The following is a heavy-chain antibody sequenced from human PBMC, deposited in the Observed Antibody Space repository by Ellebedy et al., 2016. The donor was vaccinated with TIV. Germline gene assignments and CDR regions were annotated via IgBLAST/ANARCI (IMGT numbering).Heavy chain of an antibody. V-gene: IGHV3-33*01. CDR3: ARGTIAALPLSRY. CDR1: GFTFSSYG. J-gene: IGHJ4*02. Sequence: GESLKISXAASGFTFSSYGMHWVRQAPGKGLEWVAVIWYDGSNKYYADSVKGRFTISRDNSKNTLYLQMNSLRAEDTAVYYCARGTIAALPLSRYWGQGTLVTVSS. CDR2: IWYDGSNK. D-gene: IGHD6-6*01.